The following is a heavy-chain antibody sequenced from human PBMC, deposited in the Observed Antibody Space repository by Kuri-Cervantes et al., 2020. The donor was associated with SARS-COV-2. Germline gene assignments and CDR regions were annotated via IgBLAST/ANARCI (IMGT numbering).Heavy chain of an antibody. CDR3: ARDGGVGEAKEDY. D-gene: IGHD3-10*01. Sequence: SETLSLTCTVSGGSISSGDYYWSWIRQPPGKGLEWIGYIYYSGSTYYNPSLKGRVTISVDTSKNQFSLKLSSVTAADTAVYYCARDGGVGEAKEDYWGQGTLVTVSS. CDR1: GGSISSGDYY. CDR2: IYYSGST. V-gene: IGHV4-30-4*08. J-gene: IGHJ4*02.